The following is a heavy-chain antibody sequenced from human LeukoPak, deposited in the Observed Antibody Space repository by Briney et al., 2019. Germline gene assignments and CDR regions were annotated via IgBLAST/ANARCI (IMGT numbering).Heavy chain of an antibody. Sequence: KPSQTLSLTCTVSGGSISSGGYYWSWIRQHPGKGLEWIGYIYYSGSTYYNPSLKSRVTISVDTSRNQFSLKLSSVTAADTAVYYCARDKRHYDILTGYIAAFDIWGQGTMVTVSS. CDR2: IYYSGST. D-gene: IGHD3-9*01. CDR1: GGSISSGGYY. J-gene: IGHJ3*02. V-gene: IGHV4-31*03. CDR3: ARDKRHYDILTGYIAAFDI.